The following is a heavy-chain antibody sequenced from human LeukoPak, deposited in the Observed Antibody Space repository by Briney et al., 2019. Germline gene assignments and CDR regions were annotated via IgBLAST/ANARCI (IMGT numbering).Heavy chain of an antibody. V-gene: IGHV3-7*01. CDR2: IKQEGSEK. Sequence: GGSLRLSCVASGFTFSSRDWMTWVRPAPGKGLEWVANIKQEGSEKNYVDSVKGRFTISRDNAKNSVDLQMNSLRVEDTAVYYCARDPYSGAYGDSYYYYMDVWGKGTTVTISS. CDR3: ARDPYSGAYGDSYYYYMDV. CDR1: GFTFSSRDW. D-gene: IGHD1-26*01. J-gene: IGHJ6*03.